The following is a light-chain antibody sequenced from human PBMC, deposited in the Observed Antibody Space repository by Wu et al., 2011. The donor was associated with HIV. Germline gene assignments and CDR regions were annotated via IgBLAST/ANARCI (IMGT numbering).Light chain of an antibody. CDR1: QRISDSY. CDR3: QHRSSWPYT. J-gene: IGKJ2*01. CDR2: GAS. V-gene: IGKV3-11*01. Sequence: IVLRQSPGTLSLSLGDRAIFSCRASQRISDSYVSWYQQKPGQAPRLLIYGASNRATGVPERFSGRGFGTDFSLTISSLEPEDFAVYYCQHRSSWPYTFGQGTKLQIK.